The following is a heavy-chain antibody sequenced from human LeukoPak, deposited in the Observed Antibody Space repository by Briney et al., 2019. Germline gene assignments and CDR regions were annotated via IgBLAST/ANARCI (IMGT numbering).Heavy chain of an antibody. Sequence: GESLKISCKGSGYSFTSYWIGWVRPMPGKGLEWMGIIYPGDSDTRYSPSFQGQVTISADRSISTAYLQWSSLNASDTAMYYCARQYYYDSSGYYEGFDYWGQGTLVTVSS. J-gene: IGHJ4*02. D-gene: IGHD3-22*01. CDR3: ARQYYYDSSGYYEGFDY. CDR2: IYPGDSDT. CDR1: GYSFTSYW. V-gene: IGHV5-51*01.